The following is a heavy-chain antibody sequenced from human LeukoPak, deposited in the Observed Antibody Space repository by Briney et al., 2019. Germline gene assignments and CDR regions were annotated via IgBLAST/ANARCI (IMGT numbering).Heavy chain of an antibody. D-gene: IGHD2-15*01. Sequence: SETLSLTCTVSGDSMNGYYWTWIRQTPGKGLEWIGEINHSGITDYNPSLRSRVTISVDTSKNQFSLKLSSVTAADTAIYYCARAVIVVAAATQRNWFDPWGQGTLVTVSS. J-gene: IGHJ5*02. CDR3: ARAVIVVAAATQRNWFDP. CDR1: GDSMNGYY. CDR2: INHSGIT. V-gene: IGHV4-34*01.